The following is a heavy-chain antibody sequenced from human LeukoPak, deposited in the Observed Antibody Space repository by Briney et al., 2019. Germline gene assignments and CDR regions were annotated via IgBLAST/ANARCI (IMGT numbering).Heavy chain of an antibody. Sequence: ASVKVSCKASGYTFTGYYMHWVRQAPGQGLEWMGWINPNSGGTNYAQKFQGRVTMTRDTSISTAYMELSRLRSDDTAVYYCAREVAAAGTLDYWGQGTLVTVSS. CDR3: AREVAAAGTLDY. V-gene: IGHV1-2*02. D-gene: IGHD6-13*01. J-gene: IGHJ4*02. CDR1: GYTFTGYY. CDR2: INPNSGGT.